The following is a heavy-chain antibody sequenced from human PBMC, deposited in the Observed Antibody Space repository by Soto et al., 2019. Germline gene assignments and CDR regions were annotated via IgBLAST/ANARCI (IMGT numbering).Heavy chain of an antibody. V-gene: IGHV4-59*01. CDR1: GGSFSGYY. Sequence: SETLSLTCAVYGGSFSGYYWSWIRQPPGKGLEWIGYIYYSGITNYNPSLKSRVTISVDTSKNQFSLKLSSVTAADTAVYYCARQQWLVLNAFDIWGQGTMVTVSS. D-gene: IGHD6-19*01. CDR2: IYYSGIT. CDR3: ARQQWLVLNAFDI. J-gene: IGHJ3*02.